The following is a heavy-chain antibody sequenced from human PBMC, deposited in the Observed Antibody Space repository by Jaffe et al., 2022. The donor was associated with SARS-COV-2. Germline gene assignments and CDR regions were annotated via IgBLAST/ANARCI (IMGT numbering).Heavy chain of an antibody. CDR1: GFTFSNFA. V-gene: IGHV3-23*01. CDR2: ISGSGSTT. Sequence: EVQLLESGGGLVQPGGSLRLSCAASGFTFSNFAMNWVRQAPGRGLEWVSVISGSGSTTNYAESVKGRFTISRDNSKNTIYLQMDNLRVEDTAVYYCARDQRSISTRGHFDYWGQGTLVPVSS. D-gene: IGHD6-6*01. CDR3: ARDQRSISTRGHFDY. J-gene: IGHJ4*02.